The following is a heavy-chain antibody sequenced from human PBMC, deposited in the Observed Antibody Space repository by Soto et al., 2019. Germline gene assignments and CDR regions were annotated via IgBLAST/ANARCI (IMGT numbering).Heavy chain of an antibody. CDR3: ARVRVYDFWSGYVYYYYYMDV. CDR2: INPNSGGT. V-gene: IGHV1-2*04. D-gene: IGHD3-3*01. CDR1: GYTFTGYY. Sequence: ASVKVSCKASGYTFTGYYMHWVRQAPGQGLEWMGWINPNSGGTNYAQKFQGWVTMTRNTSISTAYMELSRLRSEDTAVYYCARVRVYDFWSGYVYYYYYMDVWGKGTTVTVSS. J-gene: IGHJ6*03.